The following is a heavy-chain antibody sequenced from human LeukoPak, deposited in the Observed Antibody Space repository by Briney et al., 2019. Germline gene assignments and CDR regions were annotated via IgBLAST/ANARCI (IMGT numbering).Heavy chain of an antibody. D-gene: IGHD3-10*01. CDR1: GYTFTSYG. CDR3: AITYGSGSYLFDY. CDR2: ISAYNGNT. J-gene: IGHJ4*02. Sequence: ASVKVSCKASGYTFTSYGISWVRQAPGQGLEWMGWISAYNGNTNYAQKFQGRVTMTRDTSISTAYMELSRLRSDDTAVYYCAITYGSGSYLFDYWGQGTLVTVSS. V-gene: IGHV1-18*01.